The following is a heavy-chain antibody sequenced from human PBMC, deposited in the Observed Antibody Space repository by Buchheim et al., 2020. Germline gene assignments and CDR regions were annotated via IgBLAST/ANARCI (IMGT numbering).Heavy chain of an antibody. V-gene: IGHV4-39*01. Sequence: QLQLQESGPGLVKPSETLSLTCTVSGGSISSSSYYLGWIRQPPGKGLEWIGSIYYSGSTYYNPSLNIRVTISVDTSKNQFSLKMSTVTAADTAVSYCARVLADHYYYYYYMDVWDKGTTITV. CDR2: IYYSGST. J-gene: IGHJ6*03. CDR3: ARVLADHYYYYYYMDV. CDR1: GGSISSSSYY. D-gene: IGHD3-3*02.